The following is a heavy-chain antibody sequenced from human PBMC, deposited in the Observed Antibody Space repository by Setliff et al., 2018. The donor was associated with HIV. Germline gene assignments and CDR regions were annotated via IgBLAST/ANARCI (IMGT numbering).Heavy chain of an antibody. V-gene: IGHV1-46*01. D-gene: IGHD3-10*01. J-gene: IGHJ4*02. CDR3: ARGGYHGSGSYGDY. Sequence: GASVKVSCKASGYTFTNYYVHWVRQAPGQGLEWMGILNPSGDSTAYAQKFQGRVTMTRDTSTSTVYMELSSLRSDDTAVYYCARGGYHGSGSYGDYWGQGTLVTVSS. CDR1: GYTFTNYY. CDR2: LNPSGDST.